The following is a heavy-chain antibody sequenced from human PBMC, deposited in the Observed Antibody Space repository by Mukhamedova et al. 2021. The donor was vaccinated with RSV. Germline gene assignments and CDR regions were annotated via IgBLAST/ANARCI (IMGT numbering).Heavy chain of an antibody. J-gene: IGHJ6*03. D-gene: IGHD3-16*01. Sequence: GKGLEWVSYISSSSSYTNYADSVKGRFTISRDNAKNSLYLQMNSLRAEDTAVYYCARDPFAWDYVDMDVWGKGNPGHRLL. CDR2: ISSSSSYT. V-gene: IGHV3-11*06. CDR3: ARDPFAWDYVDMDV.